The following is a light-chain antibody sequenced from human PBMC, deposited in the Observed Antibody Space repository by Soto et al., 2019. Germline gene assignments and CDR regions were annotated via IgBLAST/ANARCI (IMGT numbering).Light chain of an antibody. CDR2: DAS. CDR3: QHRSNWWT. Sequence: IVLTQSPSTLSLSPGERATLSCRASQSVSTYLAWYQQKPGQAPRLLIYDASNRATGIPARFSGSGSGTDFTLTIDSLEPEDFAVYYCQHRSNWWTFGQGTKVDIK. V-gene: IGKV3-11*01. CDR1: QSVSTY. J-gene: IGKJ1*01.